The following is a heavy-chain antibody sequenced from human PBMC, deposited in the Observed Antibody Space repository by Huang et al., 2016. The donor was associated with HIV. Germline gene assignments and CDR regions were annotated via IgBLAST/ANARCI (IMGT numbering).Heavy chain of an antibody. Sequence: QVRLQESGPGLVKPSETLSLSCTVSGDSVSSHYWGWIRHPPGKGLEWIGTVDDSGTTKNNPRLKSRITRSVETSKNGFSLNITSVSAADTAMYFCVRDQGRLAVGGIDNWFDPWGQGALVTVSS. V-gene: IGHV4-59*02. D-gene: IGHD6-19*01. CDR2: VDDSGTT. CDR3: VRDQGRLAVGGIDNWFDP. CDR1: GDSVSSHY. J-gene: IGHJ5*02.